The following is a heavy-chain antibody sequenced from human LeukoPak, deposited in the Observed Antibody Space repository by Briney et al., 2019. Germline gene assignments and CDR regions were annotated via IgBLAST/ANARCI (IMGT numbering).Heavy chain of an antibody. Sequence: GGSLRLSCAASGFTFSSYAMHWVRQAPGKGLEWVAVISYDGSNKYYADSVKGRFTISRDNSKNTLYLQMNSLRAEDTALYYCAKDTEIVGVFTDGIDYWGQGTLVTVSS. V-gene: IGHV3-30-3*01. CDR1: GFTFSSYA. J-gene: IGHJ4*02. CDR3: AKDTEIVGVFTDGIDY. D-gene: IGHD2-2*01. CDR2: ISYDGSNK.